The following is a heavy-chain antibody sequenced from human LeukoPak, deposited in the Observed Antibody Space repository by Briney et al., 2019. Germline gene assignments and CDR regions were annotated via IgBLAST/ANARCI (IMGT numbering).Heavy chain of an antibody. CDR2: IRYDGSNT. CDR3: AKNRWGSVATPDS. J-gene: IGHJ4*02. Sequence: GGPLRPSCAASGFSFSDYDIHWVCLAPGKGLEWVTFIRYDGSNTYAESVKGRFTISRDNSKNTVYLQMNSLAIEDTAIYYCAKNRWGSVATPDSWGQGTVVTVSS. D-gene: IGHD5-12*01. V-gene: IGHV3-30*02. CDR1: GFSFSDYD.